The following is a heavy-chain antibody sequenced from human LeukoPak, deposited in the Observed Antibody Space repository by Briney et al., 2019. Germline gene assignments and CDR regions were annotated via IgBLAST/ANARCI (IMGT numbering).Heavy chain of an antibody. D-gene: IGHD3-22*01. CDR1: GYTFTSYG. J-gene: IGHJ5*02. V-gene: IGHV1-18*01. CDR3: ARDNYYDSSGYYYRAHWFDP. Sequence: ASVKVSCKASGYTFTSYGISWVRQAPGQGLEWMGWISAYNGNTNYAQKLQGRVTMTTDTSTSTAYMELRSLRSDDTAVYYCARDNYYDSSGYYYRAHWFDPWGQGTLVTVSS. CDR2: ISAYNGNT.